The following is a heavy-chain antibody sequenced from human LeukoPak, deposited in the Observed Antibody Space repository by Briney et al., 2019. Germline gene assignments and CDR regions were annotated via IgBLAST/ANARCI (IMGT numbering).Heavy chain of an antibody. V-gene: IGHV3-21*01. CDR2: ITSSSRYI. J-gene: IGHJ4*02. CDR1: GFTFSSSS. CDR3: ARSWNGPDY. D-gene: IGHD1-1*01. Sequence: PGGSLRRSCAASGFTFSSSSMNWVRQTPGEGLEWVSYITSSSRYIYYADSVKGRFTISRDNANNSLYLQMNSLRAEDTAVYYCARSWNGPDYWGQGTLVTVSS.